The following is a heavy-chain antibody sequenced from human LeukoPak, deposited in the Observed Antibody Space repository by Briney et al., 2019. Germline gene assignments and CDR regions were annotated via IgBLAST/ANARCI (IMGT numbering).Heavy chain of an antibody. D-gene: IGHD3-3*01. V-gene: IGHV4-34*01. J-gene: IGHJ6*03. CDR2: INHSGST. Sequence: SETLSLTCAVYGGSFSGYYWSWIRQPPGKGLEWIGEINHSGSTNYNPSLKSRVTISVDTSKNQFSLKLSSVTAADTAVYYCAGGFLEWLLYRYYYYYMDVWGKGTTVTVSS. CDR3: AGGFLEWLLYRYYYYYMDV. CDR1: GGSFSGYY.